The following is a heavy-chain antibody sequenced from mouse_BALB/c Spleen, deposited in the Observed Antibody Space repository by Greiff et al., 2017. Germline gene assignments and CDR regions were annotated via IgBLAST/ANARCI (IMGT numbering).Heavy chain of an antibody. V-gene: IGHV5-9-4*01. D-gene: IGHD2-14*01. CDR1: GFTFSSYA. CDR2: ISSGGSYT. J-gene: IGHJ4*01. CDR3: ARRGNRYDVDAMDY. Sequence: EVKLMESGGGLVKPGGSLKLSCAASGFTFSSYAMSWVRQSPEKRLEWVAEISSGGSYTYYPDTVTGRFTISRDNAKNTLYLEMSSLRSEDTAMYYCARRGNRYDVDAMDYWGQGTSVTVSS.